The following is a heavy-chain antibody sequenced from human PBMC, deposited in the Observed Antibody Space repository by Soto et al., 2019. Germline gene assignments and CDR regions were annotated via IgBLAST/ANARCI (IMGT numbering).Heavy chain of an antibody. CDR1: GGSFSGYY. Sequence: SETLSLTCAVYGGSFSGYYWSWIRQPPGKGLEWIGEINHSGSTNYNPSLKSRVTISVDTSKNQFSLKLSSVTAAGTAVYYCARANPYYYDSSGYYYSQKFFDYWGQGTLVTVSS. CDR2: INHSGST. CDR3: ARANPYYYDSSGYYYSQKFFDY. D-gene: IGHD3-22*01. V-gene: IGHV4-34*01. J-gene: IGHJ4*02.